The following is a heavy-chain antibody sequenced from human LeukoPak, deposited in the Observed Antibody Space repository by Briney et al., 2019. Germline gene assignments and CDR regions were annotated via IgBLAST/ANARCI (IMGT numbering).Heavy chain of an antibody. Sequence: GASVKVSCKVSGYTLTELSMHWVRQAPGKGLEWMGGFDPEDGETIYAQKSQGRVTMTEDTSTDTAYMELSSLRSEDTAVYYCATAGPGYYYYGMDVWGKGTTVTVSS. J-gene: IGHJ6*04. V-gene: IGHV1-24*01. CDR3: ATAGPGYYYYGMDV. CDR1: GYTLTELS. CDR2: FDPEDGET. D-gene: IGHD3-10*01.